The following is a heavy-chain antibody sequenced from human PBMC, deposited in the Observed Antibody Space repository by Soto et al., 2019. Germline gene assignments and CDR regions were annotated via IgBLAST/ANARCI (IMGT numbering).Heavy chain of an antibody. D-gene: IGHD6-19*01. CDR2: ISAYNGNT. CDR1: GYTFTSYG. CDR3: ARAFRIAVAGYFDY. Sequence: GASVKVSCKAPGYTFTSYGISWVRQAPGQGLEWMGWISAYNGNTNYAQKLQGRVTMTTDTSTSTAYMELRSLRSDDTAVYYCARAFRIAVAGYFDYWGQGTLVTVSS. J-gene: IGHJ4*02. V-gene: IGHV1-18*01.